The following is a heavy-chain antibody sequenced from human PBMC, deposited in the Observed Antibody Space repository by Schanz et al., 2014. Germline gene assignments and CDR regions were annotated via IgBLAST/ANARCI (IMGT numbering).Heavy chain of an antibody. CDR2: IIPITGIT. CDR3: AADPRDWATYDGFDM. V-gene: IGHV1-69*02. Sequence: QVQLVQSGAEVKKPGSSVKVSCKASGDTFRSYTINWVRHAPGQGLEWMGRIIPITGITNYAQKFQGRVTFTADKSTSTAFLEVNSLRSEDTAVYYCAADPRDWATYDGFDMWGQGTRVTVSS. J-gene: IGHJ3*02. CDR1: GDTFRSYT. D-gene: IGHD2-21*01.